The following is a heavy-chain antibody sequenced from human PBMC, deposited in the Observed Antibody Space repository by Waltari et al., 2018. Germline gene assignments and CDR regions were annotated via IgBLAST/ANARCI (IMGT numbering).Heavy chain of an antibody. CDR1: GFTFSSYE. D-gene: IGHD4-17*01. J-gene: IGHJ5*02. CDR3: ASLTTVTYNWFDP. Sequence: EVQLVESGGGLVQPGGSLRLSCAASGFTFSSYEMNWVRRAPGKGLEWVSYISSSGSTIYYADSVKGRFTISRDNAKNSLYLQMNSLRAEDTAVYYCASLTTVTYNWFDPWGQGTLVTVSS. CDR2: ISSSGSTI. V-gene: IGHV3-48*03.